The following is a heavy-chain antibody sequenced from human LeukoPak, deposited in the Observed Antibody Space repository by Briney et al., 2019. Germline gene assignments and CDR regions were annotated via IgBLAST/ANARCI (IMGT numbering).Heavy chain of an antibody. J-gene: IGHJ4*02. CDR1: GFTFSSYW. CDR2: IKQDGSEK. V-gene: IGHV3-7*01. D-gene: IGHD2-8*01. Sequence: AGSLRLSCAASGFTFSSYWKSWVRQAPGKGLEWVANIKQDGSEKYYVDSVKGRFTISRDNAKNSLYLQMNSLRAEDTAVYYCARDQLGVANYWGQGTLVTVSS. CDR3: ARDQLGVANY.